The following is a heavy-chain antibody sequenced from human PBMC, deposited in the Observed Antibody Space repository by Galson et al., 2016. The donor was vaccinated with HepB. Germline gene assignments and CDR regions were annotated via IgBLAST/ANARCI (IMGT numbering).Heavy chain of an antibody. CDR1: GGSIIDSGFY. CDR3: ARGLRLRLGELSLFHHHFFDF. CDR2: IHYSGST. J-gene: IGHJ4*02. V-gene: IGHV4-39*07. D-gene: IGHD3-16*02. Sequence: SETLSLTCTVSGGSIIDSGFYWGWIRQPPGKGLEWLGSIHYSGSTFYRPSLKSRVTLSLDTSKSQFSLILKSVTAADTAVYYCARGLRLRLGELSLFHHHFFDFGGPGTLVTVSS.